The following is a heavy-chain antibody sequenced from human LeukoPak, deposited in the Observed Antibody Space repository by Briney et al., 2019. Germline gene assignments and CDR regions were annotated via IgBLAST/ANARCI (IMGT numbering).Heavy chain of an antibody. D-gene: IGHD3-22*01. V-gene: IGHV4-34*01. CDR3: ARGGYYDSSGYYYVAEYFQH. Sequence: SETLSLTCAVYGGSFSGYYWSWIRQPPGKGLEWIGEINHSGSTNYNPSLKSRVTISVDTSKNQFSLKLSSVTAADTAVYYCARGGYYDSSGYYYVAEYFQHWGQGTLVTVSS. J-gene: IGHJ1*01. CDR1: GGSFSGYY. CDR2: INHSGST.